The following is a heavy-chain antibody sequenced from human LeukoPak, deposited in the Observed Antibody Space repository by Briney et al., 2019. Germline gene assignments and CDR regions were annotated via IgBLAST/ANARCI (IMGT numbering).Heavy chain of an antibody. CDR3: ACDRDYYDSSGYYNY. CDR2: ISYDGSNK. Sequence: PGGSLRLSCAGSGFTFRSYAMHWVRQAPGKGLEWVAVISYDGSNKDYADSVKGRFTISRDNSKNTLFLQMNSLRAEDTAVYYCACDRDYYDSSGYYNYWGQGTLVTVSS. D-gene: IGHD3-22*01. CDR1: GFTFRSYA. J-gene: IGHJ4*02. V-gene: IGHV3-30-3*01.